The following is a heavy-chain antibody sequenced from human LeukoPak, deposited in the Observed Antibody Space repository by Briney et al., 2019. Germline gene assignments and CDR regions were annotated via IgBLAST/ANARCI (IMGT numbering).Heavy chain of an antibody. D-gene: IGHD2-2*01. CDR2: IKKDGSDK. Sequence: GGSLRLSCAASGFTFSSYGMTWVRQAPGKALEWVANIKKDGSDKYYVDSVRGRFTISRDNAKNSLYLQMNSLRAEDTAVYYCARDLMGMWYQQVRPFDYWGQGTLVTVSS. CDR3: ARDLMGMWYQQVRPFDY. J-gene: IGHJ4*02. V-gene: IGHV3-7*01. CDR1: GFTFSSYG.